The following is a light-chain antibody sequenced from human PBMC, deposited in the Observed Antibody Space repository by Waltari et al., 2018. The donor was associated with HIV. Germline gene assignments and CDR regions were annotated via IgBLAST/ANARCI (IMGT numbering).Light chain of an antibody. CDR1: RNDVGNYAY. V-gene: IGLV2-8*01. CDR3: SSYAGRNNRLV. Sequence: QSALTQPPSASGSPGQSVTISCTGTRNDVGNYAYVSWYQQHPGKAPKLLIYEVNQRPSGVPDRFSGSKSDNTASLTVSGLQAEDEANYYCSSYAGRNNRLVFGGGTKVTVL. CDR2: EVN. J-gene: IGLJ2*01.